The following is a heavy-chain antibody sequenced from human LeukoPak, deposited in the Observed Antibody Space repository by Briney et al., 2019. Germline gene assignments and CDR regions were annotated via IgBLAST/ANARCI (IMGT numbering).Heavy chain of an antibody. CDR1: GGSISRDY. Sequence: SETLSLTCTVSGGSISRDYWSWIRQPPGKGLEWIGYIYYTGSTNYNPSLKSRVTISVDTSKNQFSLRLRSVTGPDTAFYYCARASNRPGYTSGWLDYWGQGALITVSS. V-gene: IGHV4-59*01. D-gene: IGHD6-19*01. J-gene: IGHJ4*02. CDR2: IYYTGST. CDR3: ARASNRPGYTSGWLDY.